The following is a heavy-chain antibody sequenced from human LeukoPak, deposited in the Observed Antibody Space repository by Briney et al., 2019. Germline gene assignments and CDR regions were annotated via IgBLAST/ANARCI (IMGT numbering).Heavy chain of an antibody. CDR1: GFTFSSYS. J-gene: IGHJ5*02. V-gene: IGHV3-21*01. CDR3: ARSPYDILTGLSGSVWYDSSGYYFS. Sequence: GGSLRLSCAASGFTFSSYSMNWVRQAPGKGLEWVSSISSSSSYIYYADSVKGRFTISRDNAKNSLYLQMNSLRAEDTAVYYCARSPYDILTGLSGSVWYDSSGYYFSWGQGTLVTVSS. D-gene: IGHD3-22*01. CDR2: ISSSSSYI.